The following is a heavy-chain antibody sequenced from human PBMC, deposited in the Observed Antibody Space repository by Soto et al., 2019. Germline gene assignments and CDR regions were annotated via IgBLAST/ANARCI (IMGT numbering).Heavy chain of an antibody. D-gene: IGHD3-10*01. CDR3: AKGEVRGIIPSYFDY. CDR1: GFTFRWFG. V-gene: IGHV3-30*18. J-gene: IGHJ4*02. Sequence: GGSLRLSCAGSGFTFRWFGMNWFRQAPGKGLEWVARISNDGSNEYYVDSVKGRFTISRDDSKNTLYLQMDSLRAEDTAVYYCAKGEVRGIIPSYFDYWGLGTLVTVSS. CDR2: ISNDGSNE.